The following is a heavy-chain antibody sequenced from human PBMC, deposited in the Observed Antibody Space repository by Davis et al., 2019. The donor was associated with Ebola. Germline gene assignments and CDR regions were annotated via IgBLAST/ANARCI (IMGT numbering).Heavy chain of an antibody. Sequence: ASVKVSCKASGYTFTSYAMHWVRQAPGQRLEWMGWINAGNGNTKYSQKFQGRVAIARDTSASTAYMELSSLRSEDPSVYYCARDRGGDYSFDYWGQGTLVTVSS. CDR2: INAGNGNT. CDR3: ARDRGGDYSFDY. D-gene: IGHD3-10*01. V-gene: IGHV1-3*01. J-gene: IGHJ4*02. CDR1: GYTFTSYA.